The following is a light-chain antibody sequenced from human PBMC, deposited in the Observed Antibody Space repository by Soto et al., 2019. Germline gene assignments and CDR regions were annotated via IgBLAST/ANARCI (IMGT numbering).Light chain of an antibody. CDR1: SSNIGSNY. Sequence: QSVLTQPASASGSPGQRVTISCAGSSSNIGSNYVYWYQQLPGTDPKLLIYRNNQRPSGVPDRFSGSKSGTSASLAISGLRSEDEADYYCAAWDDSLSGWVFGGGTKLTVL. J-gene: IGLJ3*02. V-gene: IGLV1-47*01. CDR3: AAWDDSLSGWV. CDR2: RNN.